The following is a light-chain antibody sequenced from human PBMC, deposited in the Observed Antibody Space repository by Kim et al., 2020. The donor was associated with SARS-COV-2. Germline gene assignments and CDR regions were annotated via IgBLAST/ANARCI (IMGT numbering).Light chain of an antibody. CDR1: QSVSNS. CDR2: DAS. J-gene: IGKJ3*01. V-gene: IGKV3-11*01. Sequence: PGERATLSCRASQSVSNSLAWYQQKPGQAPRLLIYDASNRATGIPARFSGSGSGTDFTLTISSLEPEDFAVYYCQQRRNWPLTFGPGTKVDIK. CDR3: QQRRNWPLT.